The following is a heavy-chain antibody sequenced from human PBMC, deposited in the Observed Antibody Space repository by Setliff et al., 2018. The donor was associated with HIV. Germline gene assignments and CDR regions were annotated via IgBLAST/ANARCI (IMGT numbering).Heavy chain of an antibody. V-gene: IGHV1-2*04. D-gene: IGHD3-22*01. CDR2: INPKSDGT. CDR1: GYSFTDYY. J-gene: IGHJ4*02. CDR3: ARGMDYYDTRGYYQYYFDY. Sequence: ASVKVSCKASGYSFTDYYIHWVRQAPGQGLEWMGWINPKSDGTNYAQKFQGWITMNRDTSISTAYMELNRLRSDHTDGYYCARGMDYYDTRGYYQYYFDYWGQGTLVTVSS.